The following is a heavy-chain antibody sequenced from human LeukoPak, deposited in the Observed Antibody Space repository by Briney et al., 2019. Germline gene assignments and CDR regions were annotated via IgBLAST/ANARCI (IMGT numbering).Heavy chain of an antibody. CDR1: GGSISSYY. J-gene: IGHJ3*02. D-gene: IGHD3-16*02. CDR3: ARGRPSYDYVWGSYRLGAFDI. V-gene: IGHV4-59*12. CDR2: IYYSGST. Sequence: SETLSLTCTVSGGSISSYYWSWIRQPPGKGLEWIGYIYYSGSTNYNPSLKSRVTISVDTSKNQFSLKLSSVTAADTAVYYCARGRPSYDYVWGSYRLGAFDIWGQGTMVTVSS.